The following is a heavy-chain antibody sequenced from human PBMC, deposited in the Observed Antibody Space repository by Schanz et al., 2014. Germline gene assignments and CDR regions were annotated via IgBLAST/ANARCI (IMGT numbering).Heavy chain of an antibody. D-gene: IGHD3-22*01. CDR3: ARSNYYDNSDYYNSFDY. J-gene: IGHJ4*02. CDR2: INPILGIA. Sequence: QVQLVQSGAEVKKPGASVKVSCKASGYTFTSDSMHWVRQAPGQGLEWMGMINPILGIANYAQKFQGRVTNTADKSTSTAYMDLSSLRPEDTAVYYCARSNYYDNSDYYNSFDYWGQGTLVTVSS. V-gene: IGHV1-69*09. CDR1: GYTFTSDS.